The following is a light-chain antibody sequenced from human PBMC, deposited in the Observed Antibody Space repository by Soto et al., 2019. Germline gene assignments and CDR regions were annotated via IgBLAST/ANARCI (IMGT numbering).Light chain of an antibody. CDR3: HQISTIPWP. Sequence: DSGMTKSTEYLAVSLGERATINCKTTHSVFDSSYKKNLLAWYQQKPGQPPRLLIYWASTRESGVPDRFSGSGSGTDFTLTISSLQAEDVAVYYCHQISTIPWPFGQGSNV. CDR2: WAS. CDR1: HSVFDSSYKKNL. V-gene: IGKV4-1*01. J-gene: IGKJ1*01.